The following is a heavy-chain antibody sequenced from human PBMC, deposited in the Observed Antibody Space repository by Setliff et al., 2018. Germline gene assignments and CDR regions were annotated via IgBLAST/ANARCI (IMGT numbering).Heavy chain of an antibody. Sequence: GPSVKVSCKASGYTFTSYDINWVRQATGQGLEWMGWISAYNGNTNYAQKFQGRVTMTRNTSISTAYMELSSLRSEDTAVYYCARMSHCSGGSCYSGYWGQGTLVTVSS. CDR3: ARMSHCSGGSCYSGY. CDR1: GYTFTSYD. D-gene: IGHD2-15*01. CDR2: ISAYNGNT. V-gene: IGHV1-8*02. J-gene: IGHJ4*02.